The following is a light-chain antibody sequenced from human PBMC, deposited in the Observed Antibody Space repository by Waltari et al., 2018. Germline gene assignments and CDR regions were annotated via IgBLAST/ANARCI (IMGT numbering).Light chain of an antibody. V-gene: IGLV4-69*01. Sequence: QLVLTQSPSASASLGASVKLTCTLSSGHSSNVIAWLPQQPKKGPRYLMKVNSDGSHNQGDEIPARCAGASSGAERYLSSCSLQSEDEADYYCQTGGHGTGVFGGGTKLTVL. CDR3: QTGGHGTGV. J-gene: IGLJ3*02. CDR1: SGHSSNV. CDR2: VNSDGSH.